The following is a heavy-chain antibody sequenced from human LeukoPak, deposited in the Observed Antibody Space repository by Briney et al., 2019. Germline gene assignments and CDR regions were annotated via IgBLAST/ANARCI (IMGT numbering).Heavy chain of an antibody. Sequence: GGSLRLSCAASGFTFSDYYMSWIRQAPGRGLEWVSYISSSGSTIYYADSVKGRFTISRDNAKNSLYLQMNSLRAEDTAVYYCARDDILTGYPTPFDYWGQGTLVTVSS. CDR3: ARDDILTGYPTPFDY. CDR2: ISSSGSTI. CDR1: GFTFSDYY. D-gene: IGHD3-9*01. J-gene: IGHJ4*02. V-gene: IGHV3-11*04.